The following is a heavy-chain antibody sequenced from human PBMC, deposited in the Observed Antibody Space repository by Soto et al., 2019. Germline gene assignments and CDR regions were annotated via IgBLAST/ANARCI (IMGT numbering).Heavy chain of an antibody. Sequence: GGSLRLSCAASGFTFSSYGMHWVRQAPGKGLEWVAVISYDGSNKYYADSVKGRFTISRDNSRNTLYLQMNSLRAEDTAVYYCAKVAGATPPPDFDYWGQGTLVTVSS. CDR3: AKVAGATPPPDFDY. V-gene: IGHV3-30*18. J-gene: IGHJ4*02. D-gene: IGHD1-26*01. CDR2: ISYDGSNK. CDR1: GFTFSSYG.